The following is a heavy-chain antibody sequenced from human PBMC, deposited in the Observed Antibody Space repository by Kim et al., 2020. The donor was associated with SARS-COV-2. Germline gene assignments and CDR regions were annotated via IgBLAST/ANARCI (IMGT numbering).Heavy chain of an antibody. D-gene: IGHD2-2*01. CDR3: VRDKKYSFDV. J-gene: IGHJ3*01. CDR2: ISANSGDT. V-gene: IGHV1-18*01. Sequence: ASVKVSCKTSGYTFTSNGLSWVRQAPGQGLEWMGWISANSGDTKTAQKFQGRLTMTRDTSTSTAYMELRSLRSGDTALYYCVRDKKYSFDVWGPGKKVTVPS. CDR1: GYTFTSNG.